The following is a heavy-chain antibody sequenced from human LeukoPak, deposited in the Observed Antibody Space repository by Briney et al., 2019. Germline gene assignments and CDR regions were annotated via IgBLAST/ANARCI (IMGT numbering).Heavy chain of an antibody. V-gene: IGHV3-66*01. CDR1: GFTVSNNY. CDR3: ARVSTYESSGYPYYYYAMDV. D-gene: IGHD3-22*01. CDR2: IYSGGTT. Sequence: GGPLRLSCAASGFTVSNNYMTWVRQAPGKGLEWVSLIYSGGTTFYADSVKGRLTISRDNSKNTLYLQMNSLRAEDTAVYYCARVSTYESSGYPYYYYAMDVWGQGTTVTVSS. J-gene: IGHJ6*02.